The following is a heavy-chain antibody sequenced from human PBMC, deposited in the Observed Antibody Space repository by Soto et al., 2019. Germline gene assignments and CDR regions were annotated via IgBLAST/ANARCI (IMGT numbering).Heavy chain of an antibody. J-gene: IGHJ4*02. D-gene: IGHD3-10*01. CDR3: TTGISMVRGVSGDF. Sequence: EVQVVESGGGLVKPGGSLRLSCAASDFTLSNAWMNWVRQAPGKGPEWVGHIKSKSEGGTTDYAAPVKGRFTISREDSENTLYLQMNSLKTEDTAVYYCTTGISMVRGVSGDFWGQGTLVTVSS. CDR2: IKSKSEGGTT. V-gene: IGHV3-15*07. CDR1: DFTLSNAW.